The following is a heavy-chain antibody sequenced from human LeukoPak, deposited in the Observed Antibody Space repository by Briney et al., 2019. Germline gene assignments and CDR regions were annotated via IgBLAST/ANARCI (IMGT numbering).Heavy chain of an antibody. CDR3: ARCTLDILTGYHRLDY. CDR1: GGSFSGYY. J-gene: IGHJ4*02. Sequence: LETLSLTCAVYGGSFSGYYWSWIRQPPGKGLEWIGEINHSGSTNYNPSLKSRVTISVDTSKNQFSLKLSSVTAADTAVYYCARCTLDILTGYHRLDYWGQGTLVTVSS. D-gene: IGHD3-9*01. CDR2: INHSGST. V-gene: IGHV4-34*01.